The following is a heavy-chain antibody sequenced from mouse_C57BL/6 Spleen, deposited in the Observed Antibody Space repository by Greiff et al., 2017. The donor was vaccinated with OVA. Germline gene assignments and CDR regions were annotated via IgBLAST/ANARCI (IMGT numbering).Heavy chain of an antibody. CDR2: IYPGDGDT. CDR1: GYAFSSYW. J-gene: IGHJ2*01. D-gene: IGHD1-1*01. V-gene: IGHV1-80*01. Sequence: QVQLKQSGAELVKPGASVKISCKASGYAFSSYWMNWVKQRPGKGLEWIGQIYPGDGDTNYNGKFKGKATLTADKSSSTAYMQLSSLTSEDSAVYFCARDIGHYYGSGGPLYFDYWGQGTTLTVSS. CDR3: ARDIGHYYGSGGPLYFDY.